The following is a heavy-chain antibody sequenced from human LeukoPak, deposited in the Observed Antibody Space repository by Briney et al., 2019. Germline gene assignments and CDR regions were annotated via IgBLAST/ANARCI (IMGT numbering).Heavy chain of an antibody. V-gene: IGHV3-30-3*01. Sequence: PGGSLRLSCAASGFTFSTYAMHWVRQAPGKGLEWVTVISYDGSNKYYTDSVKGRFTISRDNSKNTLYLQMSSLRAEDSAVYYCARDYGVLTGYYFDYWGQGTLVTVSS. CDR3: ARDYGVLTGYYFDY. D-gene: IGHD3-9*01. CDR1: GFTFSTYA. CDR2: ISYDGSNK. J-gene: IGHJ4*02.